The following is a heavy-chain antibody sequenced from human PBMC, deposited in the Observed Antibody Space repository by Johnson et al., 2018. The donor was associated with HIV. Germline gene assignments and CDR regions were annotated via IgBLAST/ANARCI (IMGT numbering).Heavy chain of an antibody. D-gene: IGHD1-26*01. Sequence: VQLVESGGGLVKPGGSLRLSCAASGFTISSYYMSWVRQAPGKGLEWVSRINADGRSTTYADSVKGRFTISRDNAQNTLYLQMNSLRAEDTAVYYCAGGGRWELRRGALDIWGQGTMVTVSS. CDR3: AGGGRWELRRGALDI. V-gene: IGHV3-74*02. CDR2: INADGRST. J-gene: IGHJ3*02. CDR1: GFTISSYY.